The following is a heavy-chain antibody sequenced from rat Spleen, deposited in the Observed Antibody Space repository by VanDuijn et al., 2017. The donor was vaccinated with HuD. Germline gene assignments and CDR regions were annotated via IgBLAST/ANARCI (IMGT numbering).Heavy chain of an antibody. V-gene: IGHV5-29*01. Sequence: EVQLVETGGGLVQPGRSLKLSCVASGFTFSNYWMYWVRQTPGKGLEWVATISYDGSSTYYRDSVKGRFTVSRDNAKSTLYLQMDSLWSEDTATDYCARVTGVFAYWGQGVMVTVSS. D-gene: IGHD5-1*01. CDR2: ISYDGSST. CDR3: ARVTGVFAY. J-gene: IGHJ2*01. CDR1: GFTFSNYW.